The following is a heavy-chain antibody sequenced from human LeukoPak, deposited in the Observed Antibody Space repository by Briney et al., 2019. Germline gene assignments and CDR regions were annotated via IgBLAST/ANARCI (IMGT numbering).Heavy chain of an antibody. J-gene: IGHJ5*01. V-gene: IGHV3-7*03. Sequence: GGSLRLSCAASGFTFSSYWMSWVRQAPGKGLEWVANIKEDGSEKYYVDSVKGRFTTSRDNAKNSLYLQMSSLKAEDTAVYYCIRAITGSTRRFDSWGQGTLVTVSS. D-gene: IGHD1-7*01. CDR1: GFTFSSYW. CDR2: IKEDGSEK. CDR3: IRAITGSTRRFDS.